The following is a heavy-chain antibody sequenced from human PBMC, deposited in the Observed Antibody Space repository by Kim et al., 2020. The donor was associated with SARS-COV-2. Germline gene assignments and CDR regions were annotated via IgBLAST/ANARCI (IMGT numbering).Heavy chain of an antibody. CDR1: GYTFTSYD. J-gene: IGHJ5*02. CDR3: ARGGGRDFWSGPRWFDP. Sequence: ASVKVSCKASGYTFTSYDINWVRQATGQGLEWMGWMNPNSGNTGYAQKFQGRVTMTRNTSISTAYMELSSLRSEDTAVYYCARGGGRDFWSGPRWFDPWGQGTLVTVSS. V-gene: IGHV1-8*01. CDR2: MNPNSGNT. D-gene: IGHD3-3*01.